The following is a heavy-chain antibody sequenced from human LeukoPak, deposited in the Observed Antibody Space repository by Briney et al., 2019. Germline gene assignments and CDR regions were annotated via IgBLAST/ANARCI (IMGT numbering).Heavy chain of an antibody. V-gene: IGHV4-61*02. J-gene: IGHJ3*02. CDR2: IYTSGST. Sequence: SETLSLTCTVSGGSISSGSYYWSWIRQPAGKGLGWIGRIYTSGSTNYNPSLKSRVTISVDTSKNQFSLKLSSVTAADTAVYYCARGHNWDDVFDIWGQGTMVTVSS. D-gene: IGHD1-20*01. CDR1: GGSISSGSYY. CDR3: ARGHNWDDVFDI.